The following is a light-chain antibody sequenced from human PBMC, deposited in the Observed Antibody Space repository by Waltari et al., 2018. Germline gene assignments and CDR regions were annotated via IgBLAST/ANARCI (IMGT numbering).Light chain of an antibody. V-gene: IGKV1-39*01. CDR3: QQRYSTPLT. CDR1: QSISNY. CDR2: AAS. Sequence: DIQMTQSPSSLSASVGDRVTITCRASQSISNYLNWYQQKPGKAPNLLIYAASSLHSGVPSRFSGSGSGTHFTLTISSLQPEDFATYYCQQRYSTPLTFGGGTKVEIK. J-gene: IGKJ4*01.